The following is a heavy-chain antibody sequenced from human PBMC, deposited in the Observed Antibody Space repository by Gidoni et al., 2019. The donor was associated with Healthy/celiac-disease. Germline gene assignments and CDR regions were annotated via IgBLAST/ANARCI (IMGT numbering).Heavy chain of an antibody. CDR3: ARQGLSDYCSSISCYLVYYGMDV. D-gene: IGHD2-2*01. V-gene: IGHV4-39*01. CDR2: IYYIGIT. CDR1: GGSISSSSYY. J-gene: IGHJ6*04. Sequence: QLQLQESGPGLVKPSETLSLTCTVSGGSISSSSYYWGWIRSPPGKGLDWIGSIYYIGITYYTPSLKSRVPRSVDTSKNQFSLKLSSVTAADTAVYYCARQGLSDYCSSISCYLVYYGMDVWGKGTTVTVSS.